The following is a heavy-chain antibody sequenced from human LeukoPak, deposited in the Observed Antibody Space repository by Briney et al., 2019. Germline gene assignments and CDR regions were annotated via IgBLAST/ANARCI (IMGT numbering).Heavy chain of an antibody. D-gene: IGHD2-21*02. J-gene: IGHJ4*02. CDR3: AIVENCRGDCPIFDY. CDR2: ISHDGINK. Sequence: GGSLRLSCAASGFTFSDYAMHWVRQAPGKGLEWVAVISHDGINKYYADSVKGRFSISRDNSKKTLYLQVNNLRPEDTAVYYCAIVENCRGDCPIFDYWGQGTLVTVSS. V-gene: IGHV3-30-3*01. CDR1: GFTFSDYA.